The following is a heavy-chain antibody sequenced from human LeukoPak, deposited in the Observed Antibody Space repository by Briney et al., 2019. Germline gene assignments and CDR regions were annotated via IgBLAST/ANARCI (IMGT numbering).Heavy chain of an antibody. Sequence: ASVKVSCKASEYTFTGYYMHWVRQATGQGLEWMGWMNPNSGNTGYAQKFQGRVTITRNTSISTAYMELSSLRSEDTAVYYCARAGLYSYGYDYWGQGTLVTVSS. V-gene: IGHV1-8*03. J-gene: IGHJ4*02. CDR3: ARAGLYSYGYDY. D-gene: IGHD5-18*01. CDR1: EYTFTGYY. CDR2: MNPNSGNT.